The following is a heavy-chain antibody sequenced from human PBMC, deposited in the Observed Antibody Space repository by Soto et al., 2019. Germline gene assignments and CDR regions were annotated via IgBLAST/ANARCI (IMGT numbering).Heavy chain of an antibody. D-gene: IGHD4-17*01. CDR2: IHYSGST. Sequence: QVQLQESGPGLVKPSQTLSLTCTVSGGSISSGHYYWSWIRQPPGKGLEWIGYIHYSGSTYYNPSLKSRVSISVDTSKNQFSLKLNSVTAADTAVYYYARDRLAGYGGPSPLFDYWGQGTLVTVSS. CDR1: GGSISSGHYY. CDR3: ARDRLAGYGGPSPLFDY. V-gene: IGHV4-30-4*01. J-gene: IGHJ4*02.